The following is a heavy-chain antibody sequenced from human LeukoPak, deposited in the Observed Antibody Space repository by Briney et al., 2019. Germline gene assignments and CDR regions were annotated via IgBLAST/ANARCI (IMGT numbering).Heavy chain of an antibody. J-gene: IGHJ4*02. CDR2: ITGIGGST. V-gene: IGHV3-23*01. D-gene: IGHD6-19*01. CDR1: GFTFSSCA. CDR3: AQVRPPSGSGWYGGDDY. Sequence: PGGFLRLSCAASGFTFSSCAMSWVRQAPGKGLEWVSTITGIGGSTYYADSVKGRFTISRDNSKNTLYLQMNSLRVEDTAVYYCAQVRPPSGSGWYGGDDYWGQGILVTVSS.